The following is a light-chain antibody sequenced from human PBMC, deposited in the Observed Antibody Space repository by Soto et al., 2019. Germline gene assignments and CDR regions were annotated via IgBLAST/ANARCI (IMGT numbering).Light chain of an antibody. Sequence: QCALTQPASVSGSPGQSITISCTGTSSDVGGYNYVSWYQQHPGKAPKLMIYDVSNRPSGVSNRFSGSKSGNTASLTISGLQAEDEADYYCSSYTSSSTLAVFGGGTKVTVL. V-gene: IGLV2-14*01. CDR3: SSYTSSSTLAV. CDR1: SSDVGGYNY. J-gene: IGLJ2*01. CDR2: DVS.